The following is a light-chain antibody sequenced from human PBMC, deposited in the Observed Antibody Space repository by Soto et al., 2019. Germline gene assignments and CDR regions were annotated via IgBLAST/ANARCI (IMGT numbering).Light chain of an antibody. CDR1: SSDVGGYDH. V-gene: IGLV2-14*03. CDR3: SSYSSGTSWV. J-gene: IGLJ3*02. CDR2: DVT. Sequence: QSALTQPASVSGSPGQSITISCTGTSSDVGGYDHVSWFQQHPGRAPQLMILDVTKRPSGVSNRFSGSKSGNTASLTISGLQAEDEADYYCSSYSSGTSWVFGAGTKLTVL.